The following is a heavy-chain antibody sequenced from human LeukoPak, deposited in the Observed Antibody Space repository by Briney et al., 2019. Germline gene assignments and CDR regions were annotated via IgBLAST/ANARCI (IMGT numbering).Heavy chain of an antibody. CDR3: ARQYSYGSRAFDY. Sequence: PGGSLRLSCVASGFTFGKYWMSWVRQAPGKGLEWVANIKLDGSEKNYVDSVKGRFTISRDNAKNSLYLQMNSLRAEDTAVYYCARQYSYGSRAFDYWGQGTLVTVSS. CDR2: IKLDGSEK. CDR1: GFTFGKYW. V-gene: IGHV3-7*03. J-gene: IGHJ4*02. D-gene: IGHD5-18*01.